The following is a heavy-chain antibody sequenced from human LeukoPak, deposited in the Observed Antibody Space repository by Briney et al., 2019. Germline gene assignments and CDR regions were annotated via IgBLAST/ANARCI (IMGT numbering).Heavy chain of an antibody. D-gene: IGHD6-6*01. CDR1: GGSISSYY. V-gene: IGHV4-59*01. CDR3: AGSGSSSLVRDFDY. CDR2: IYYSGGT. Sequence: PSETLSLTCTVSGGSISSYYWSWIRQPPGKGLEWIGYIYYSGGTNYNPSLKSRVTISVDTSKNQFSLKLSSVTAADTTVYYCAGSGSSSLVRDFDYWGQGTLVTVSS. J-gene: IGHJ4*02.